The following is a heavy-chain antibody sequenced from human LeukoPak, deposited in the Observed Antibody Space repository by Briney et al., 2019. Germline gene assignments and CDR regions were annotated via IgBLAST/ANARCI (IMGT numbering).Heavy chain of an antibody. CDR1: GGSISSYY. J-gene: IGHJ4*02. Sequence: PSETLSLTCTVSGGSISSYYWSWIRQPPGKGLEWIGYIYYSASTNYNPSLKSRVTISVDTSKNQFSLKLSSVTAADTAVYYCARAGYYDSSGYLWLDYWGQGTLVTVSS. CDR2: IYYSAST. V-gene: IGHV4-59*01. D-gene: IGHD3-22*01. CDR3: ARAGYYDSSGYLWLDY.